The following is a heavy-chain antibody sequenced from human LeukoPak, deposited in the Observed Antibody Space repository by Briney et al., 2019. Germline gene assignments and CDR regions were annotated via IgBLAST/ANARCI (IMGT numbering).Heavy chain of an antibody. J-gene: IGHJ4*02. D-gene: IGHD3-22*01. V-gene: IGHV4-39*01. CDR1: GGSISSSSYY. CDR3: ARLPTRIVVASTRNFDY. Sequence: PSETLSLTCTVSGGSISSSSYYWGWIRQPPGKGLEWIGSIYYSGSTYHNPSLKSRVTISVDTSKNQFSLKLSSVTAADTAVYYCARLPTRIVVASTRNFDYWGQGTLVTVSS. CDR2: IYYSGST.